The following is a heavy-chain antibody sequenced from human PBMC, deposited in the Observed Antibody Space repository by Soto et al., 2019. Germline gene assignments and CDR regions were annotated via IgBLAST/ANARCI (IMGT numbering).Heavy chain of an antibody. Sequence: SETLSLTCAVYGWSFSGHFWSWIRQPPGKGLEWMGEINHSGSTNFNPSLKSRVTISVDTSKNKFSPQVNSLTAADTAVYYCAGGISLIVEIQGDAPDKYYFASGAQGTVVTVS. J-gene: IGHJ4*02. CDR3: AGGISLIVEIQGDAPDKYYFAS. CDR1: GWSFSGHF. CDR2: INHSGST. V-gene: IGHV4-34*01. D-gene: IGHD2-21*01.